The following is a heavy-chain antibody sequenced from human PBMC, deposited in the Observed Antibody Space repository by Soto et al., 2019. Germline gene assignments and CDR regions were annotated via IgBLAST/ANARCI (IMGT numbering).Heavy chain of an antibody. Sequence: ASVKGSCKASGNTFTTYYIHWVRQAPGQGLEWMGIINPSGGSKTYAQKFQGRVTLTRDTSTTTVYMELSSLKSDDTAMYYCGGATRQPYYFDYWGQGTLVTVSS. CDR3: GGATRQPYYFDY. J-gene: IGHJ4*02. CDR2: INPSGGSK. CDR1: GNTFTTYY. D-gene: IGHD6-6*01. V-gene: IGHV1-46*03.